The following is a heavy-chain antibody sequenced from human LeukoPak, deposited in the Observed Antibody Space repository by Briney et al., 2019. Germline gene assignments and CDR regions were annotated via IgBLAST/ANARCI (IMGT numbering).Heavy chain of an antibody. J-gene: IGHJ4*02. CDR1: GYTFTGYY. V-gene: IGHV1-2*06. CDR2: INPNSGGT. Sequence: VASVKVSCKASGYTFTGYYMHWVRQAPGQGLEWMGRINPNSGGTNYAQKFQGRVTMTRDTSISTAYMELSRLRSDDTAVYYCATFYYYDSSGYYGGYYFDYWGQGTVVTVSS. D-gene: IGHD3-22*01. CDR3: ATFYYYDSSGYYGGYYFDY.